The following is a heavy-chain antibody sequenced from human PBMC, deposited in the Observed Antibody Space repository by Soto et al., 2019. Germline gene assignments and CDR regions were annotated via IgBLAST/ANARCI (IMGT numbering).Heavy chain of an antibody. V-gene: IGHV3-7*01. Sequence: GGSLRLSCAASGFSFSNSWMTWVRQAPGRRLDWVANIKPDGSLIFYLDSVKGRFTVSRDNTKNTLYLQMNSLTVEDTAVYFCAKDTYYYSSSGYYVFDYWGQGTLVTVSS. CDR1: GFSFSNSW. J-gene: IGHJ4*02. CDR2: IKPDGSLI. CDR3: AKDTYYYSSSGYYVFDY. D-gene: IGHD3-22*01.